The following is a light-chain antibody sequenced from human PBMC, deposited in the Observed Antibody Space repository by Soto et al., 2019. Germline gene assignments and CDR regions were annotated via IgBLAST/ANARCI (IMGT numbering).Light chain of an antibody. CDR1: QSVSSSY. J-gene: IGKJ1*01. CDR2: GES. V-gene: IGKV3-15*01. CDR3: QQYNTWPPST. Sequence: EIVLTQSPGTLSLSPGERATLSCRASQSVSSSYLAWYQQKPGQAPRLLIYGESTRATGIPARFSGSGSGTEFTLTISSLQSEDFAVYYCQQYNTWPPSTFGQGTKVDIK.